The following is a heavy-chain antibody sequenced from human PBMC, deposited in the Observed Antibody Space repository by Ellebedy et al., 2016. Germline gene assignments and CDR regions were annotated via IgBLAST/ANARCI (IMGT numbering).Heavy chain of an antibody. D-gene: IGHD2-2*02. CDR1: GGTFSSYA. Sequence: GGSLRLXCAASGGTFSSYAISWVRQAPGQGLEWMGGIIPIFGTANYAQKFQGRITITADESTSTAYMELSSLRSEDTAVYYCARSDLGAYCSSTSCYKYYFDYWGQGTLVTVSS. CDR2: IIPIFGTA. CDR3: ARSDLGAYCSSTSCYKYYFDY. J-gene: IGHJ4*02. V-gene: IGHV1-69*01.